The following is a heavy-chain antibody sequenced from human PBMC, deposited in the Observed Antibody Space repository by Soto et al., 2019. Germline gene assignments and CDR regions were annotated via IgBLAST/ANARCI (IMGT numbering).Heavy chain of an antibody. Sequence: SETLSLTSTVSGGSISSYYWSWIRQPPGKGLEWIGYIYYSGSTNYNPSLKSRVTISVDTSKNQFSLKLSSVTAADTAVYYCASSSIAARPINYYYYGMDVWGQGTTVTVSS. J-gene: IGHJ6*02. CDR1: GGSISSYY. V-gene: IGHV4-59*01. CDR2: IYYSGST. CDR3: ASSSIAARPINYYYYGMDV. D-gene: IGHD6-6*01.